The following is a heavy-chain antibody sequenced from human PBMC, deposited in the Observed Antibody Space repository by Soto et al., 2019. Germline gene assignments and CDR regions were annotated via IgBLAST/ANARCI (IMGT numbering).Heavy chain of an antibody. CDR2: VTGMFGTT. CDR3: ARGVGYYGSGSYNV. V-gene: IGHV1-69*12. CDR1: ESIFSSYA. Sequence: QVQLVQSGAEVKKPGSSVRVSCKASESIFSSYAIAWVRQAPRQGLEWMGGVTGMFGTTNYAQKFQGRVRITEDEFTSTAYMQLSSLRYEDTAVYYCARGVGYYGSGSYNVGGQGTTVSVSS. D-gene: IGHD3-10*01. J-gene: IGHJ6*02.